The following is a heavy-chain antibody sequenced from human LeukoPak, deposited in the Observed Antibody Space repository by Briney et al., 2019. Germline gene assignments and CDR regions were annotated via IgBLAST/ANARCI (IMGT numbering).Heavy chain of an antibody. Sequence: GGSLRLSCAASGFTFSSYWMHWVRQAPGKRLVWVSRINSDGSSTSYADSVKGRFTISRDNAKNTPYLQMSSLRAEDTAVYYCARGGLRLRIFGVGLIDYWGQGTLVTVSS. CDR2: INSDGSST. D-gene: IGHD3-3*01. J-gene: IGHJ4*02. V-gene: IGHV3-74*01. CDR1: GFTFSSYW. CDR3: ARGGLRLRIFGVGLIDY.